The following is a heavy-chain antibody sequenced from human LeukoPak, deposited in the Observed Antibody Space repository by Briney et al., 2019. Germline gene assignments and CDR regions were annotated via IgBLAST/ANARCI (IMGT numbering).Heavy chain of an antibody. V-gene: IGHV1-18*01. CDR3: ARSLWFGESPVYDFDY. CDR1: GYTFTSYG. J-gene: IGHJ4*02. CDR2: ISAYNGNT. Sequence: ASVKVSCKASGYTFTSYGISWVRQAPGQGLEWMGWISAYNGNTNYAQKLQGRVTMTTDTSTSTAYMELRSLRSDDTAVYYCARSLWFGESPVYDFDYWGQGALVSVSS. D-gene: IGHD3-10*01.